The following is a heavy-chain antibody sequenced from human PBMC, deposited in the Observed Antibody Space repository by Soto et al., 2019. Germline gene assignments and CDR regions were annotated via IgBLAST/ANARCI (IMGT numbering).Heavy chain of an antibody. D-gene: IGHD3-16*02. J-gene: IGHJ6*02. CDR1: GGTFSSYA. V-gene: IGHV1-69*13. CDR3: ARATVMITFGGVIDYYYYYYGMDV. Sequence: GASVKVSCKASGGTFSSYAISWVRQAPGQGLEWMGGIIPIFGTANYAQKFQGRVTITADESTSTAYMELSSLRSEDTAVYYCARATVMITFGGVIDYYYYYYGMDVWGQGTTVTVSS. CDR2: IIPIFGTA.